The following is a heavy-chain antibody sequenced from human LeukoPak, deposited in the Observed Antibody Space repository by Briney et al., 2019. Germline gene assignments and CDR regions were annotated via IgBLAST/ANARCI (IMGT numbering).Heavy chain of an antibody. CDR2: ASYDGGNK. J-gene: IGHJ4*02. CDR1: GFTFSSYA. D-gene: IGHD6-13*01. V-gene: IGHV3-30-3*01. Sequence: GGSLRLSCAASGFTFSSYAMSWVRQAPGKGLECVAIASYDGGNKYYADSVKGRFTISRDNSKNTLCLQMNSLKTEDTAVYYCARVAAPRSNDYWGQGTLVTVSS. CDR3: ARVAAPRSNDY.